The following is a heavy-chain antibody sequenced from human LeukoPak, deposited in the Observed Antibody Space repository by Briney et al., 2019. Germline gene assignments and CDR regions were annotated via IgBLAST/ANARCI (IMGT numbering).Heavy chain of an antibody. D-gene: IGHD6-13*01. CDR2: ISRSSSYI. V-gene: IGHV3-21*01. Sequence: KPGGSLRLSCAASGFTFSSYSMNWVRQAPGKGLEWVSSISRSSSYIYYADSVKGRFTISRDNAKNSLYLQMNSLRAEDTAVYYCARDLRAAAGTAEYFQHWGQGTLVTVSS. CDR1: GFTFSSYS. CDR3: ARDLRAAAGTAEYFQH. J-gene: IGHJ1*01.